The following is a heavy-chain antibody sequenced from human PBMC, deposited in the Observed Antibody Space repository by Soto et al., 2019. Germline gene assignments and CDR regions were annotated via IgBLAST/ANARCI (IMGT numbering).Heavy chain of an antibody. CDR2: ISSSSSTI. D-gene: IGHD1-26*01. V-gene: IGHV3-48*02. J-gene: IGHJ5*02. Sequence: EVQLVESGGGLVQPGGSLRLSCAASGFTFSSYSMNWVRQAPGKGLEWVSYISSSSSTIYYADSVKGRFTISRDNAKNSLYQQMNSLRDEETAVYYCAREGGNLNWFAPWGQGTLVTVSS. CDR3: AREGGNLNWFAP. CDR1: GFTFSSYS.